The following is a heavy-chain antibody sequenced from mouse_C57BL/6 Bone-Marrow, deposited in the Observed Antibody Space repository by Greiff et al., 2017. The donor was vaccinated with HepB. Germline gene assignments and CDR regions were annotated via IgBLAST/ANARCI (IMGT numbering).Heavy chain of an antibody. V-gene: IGHV5-6*01. CDR1: GFTFSSYG. Sequence: EVQVVESGGDLVKPGGSLKLSCAASGFTFSSYGMSWVRQTPDKRLEWVATISSGGSYTYYPDSVKGRFTISRDNATNTLYLQLSSLKSEDTAMYYCARDRGLRRACAYWGQGTRVTVSA. D-gene: IGHD2-4*01. J-gene: IGHJ3*01. CDR3: ARDRGLRRACAY. CDR2: ISSGGSYT.